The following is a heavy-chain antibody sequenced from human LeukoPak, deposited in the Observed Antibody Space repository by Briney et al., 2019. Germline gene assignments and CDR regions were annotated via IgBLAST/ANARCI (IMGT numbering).Heavy chain of an antibody. CDR3: ARGGDIVVVPAARKGFDY. CDR1: GGTFSSYA. V-gene: IGHV1-69*04. CDR2: IIPILSIV. D-gene: IGHD2-2*01. J-gene: IGHJ4*02. Sequence: SVKVSCKASGGTFSSYAISWVRQAPGQGLEWMGRIIPILSIVNYAQKFQGRVTITADKSTSTAYMELSSLRSEDTAVYYCARGGDIVVVPAARKGFDYWGQGTLVTVSS.